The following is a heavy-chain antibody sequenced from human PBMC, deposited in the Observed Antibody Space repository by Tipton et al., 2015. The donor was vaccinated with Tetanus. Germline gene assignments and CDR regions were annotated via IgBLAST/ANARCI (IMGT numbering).Heavy chain of an antibody. CDR2: IYYSGST. J-gene: IGHJ3*02. Sequence: LRLSCTVSGGSVSSGSYYWSWIRQPPGKGLEWIGYIYYSGSTNYNPSLKSRVTISVDTSKNQFSLKLSSVTAADTAVYYCAREGAHYDILTGSPQGDAFDIWGQGTMVTVSS. CDR3: AREGAHYDILTGSPQGDAFDI. CDR1: GGSVSSGSYY. D-gene: IGHD3-9*01. V-gene: IGHV4-61*01.